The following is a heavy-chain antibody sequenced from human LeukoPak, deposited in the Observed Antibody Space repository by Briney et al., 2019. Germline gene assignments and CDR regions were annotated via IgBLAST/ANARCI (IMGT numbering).Heavy chain of an antibody. J-gene: IGHJ4*02. V-gene: IGHV3-7*01. D-gene: IGHD5-24*01. CDR2: IKEDGSEK. CDR1: GFTFSRYW. Sequence: TGGSLRLSCIASGFTFSRYWMSWVRQTGKGLEWVADIKEDGSEKYYVDSVKGRFTISRDNAKNSLFLQMNSLRAEDTAVYYCAREGDGYNSPIDYWGQGTLVTVSS. CDR3: AREGDGYNSPIDY.